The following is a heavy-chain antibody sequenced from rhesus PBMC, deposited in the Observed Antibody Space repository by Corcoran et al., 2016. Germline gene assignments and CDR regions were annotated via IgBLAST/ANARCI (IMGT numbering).Heavy chain of an antibody. CDR3: AREVYSGSWDY. J-gene: IGHJ4*01. D-gene: IGHD6-25*01. CDR1: GGSISDSYR. Sequence: QVQLQESGPGVVKPSETLSLTCAVSGGSISDSYRWSWIRQPPGKGLEWIGYLLGSSTSTNANPSLNSRVTISKDTSKNQFSLKLCSVTAADTAVYYCAREVYSGSWDYWGQGVLVTVSS. CDR2: LLGSSTST. V-gene: IGHV4S10*01.